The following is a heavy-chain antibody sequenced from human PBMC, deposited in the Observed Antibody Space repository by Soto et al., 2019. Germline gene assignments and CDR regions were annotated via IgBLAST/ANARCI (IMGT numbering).Heavy chain of an antibody. CDR2: INPNGGGT. CDR3: AKENGYYDSSEENDAFDI. CDR1: GYIITVHY. Sequence: ASVKVSCKVSGYIITVHYIHRVRQATGQGLEWMGLINPNGGGTIYAHKFQGRVTISRDTSRHTVYMELIGLRCDDPAVYYCAKENGYYDSSEENDAFDIWGQGTMVTVSS. D-gene: IGHD3-22*01. J-gene: IGHJ3*02. V-gene: IGHV1-2*07.